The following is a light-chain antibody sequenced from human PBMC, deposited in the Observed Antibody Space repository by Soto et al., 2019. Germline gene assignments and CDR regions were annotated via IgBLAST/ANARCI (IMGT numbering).Light chain of an antibody. CDR1: SSNLGAGYD. Sequence: QSVLTRPPSVSGAPGQWVTISCTGNSSNLGAGYDVHWYQQLPGAAPRLLLYANNNRPSGVPVRFSGSKPGTSATLAITGILAEDEANYYSQSFDRRLRGVFGGGTKLTVL. CDR3: QSFDRRLRGV. V-gene: IGLV1-40*01. CDR2: ANN. J-gene: IGLJ2*01.